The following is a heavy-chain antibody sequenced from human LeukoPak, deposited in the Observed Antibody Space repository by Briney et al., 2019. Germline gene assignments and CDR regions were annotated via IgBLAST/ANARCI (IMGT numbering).Heavy chain of an antibody. V-gene: IGHV3-23*01. CDR3: AKVVYDFWSGYIDY. D-gene: IGHD3-3*01. J-gene: IGHJ4*02. CDR1: GFTFSSYA. CDR2: ISGSGGSA. Sequence: GGSLRLSCAASGFTFSSYAMSWVRQAPGKGLEWVSAISGSGGSAYYADSVKGRFTISRDNSKNTLYLQMNSLRAEDTAVYYCAKVVYDFWSGYIDYWGQGTLVTVSS.